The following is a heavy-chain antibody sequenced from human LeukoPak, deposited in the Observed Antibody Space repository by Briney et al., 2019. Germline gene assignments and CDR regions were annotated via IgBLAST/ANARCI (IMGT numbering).Heavy chain of an antibody. CDR1: GFTFSSYA. CDR3: AKWFNYYDSSGYDY. V-gene: IGHV3-30-3*02. CDR2: ISYDGSNK. J-gene: IGHJ4*02. D-gene: IGHD3-22*01. Sequence: GGSLRLSCAASGFTFSSYAMHWVRQAPGKGLEWVAVISYDGSNKYYADSVKGRFTISRDNSKSTLYLQMNSLRAEDTAVYYCAKWFNYYDSSGYDYWGQGTLVTVSS.